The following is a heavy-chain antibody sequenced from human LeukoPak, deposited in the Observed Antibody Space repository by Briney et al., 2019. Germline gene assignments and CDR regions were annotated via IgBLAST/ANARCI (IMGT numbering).Heavy chain of an antibody. J-gene: IGHJ4*02. D-gene: IGHD6-13*01. CDR1: GGSISSGSYY. V-gene: IGHV4-61*02. Sequence: SETVSLTCTVSGGSISSGSYYWSWIRQPAGKGLEWIGRIYTSGSTNYNPSPKSRVTISVDTSKNQFSLKLSSVTAADTAVFYCARARSLYSSSWQYYFDYWGQGTLVTVSS. CDR2: IYTSGST. CDR3: ARARSLYSSSWQYYFDY.